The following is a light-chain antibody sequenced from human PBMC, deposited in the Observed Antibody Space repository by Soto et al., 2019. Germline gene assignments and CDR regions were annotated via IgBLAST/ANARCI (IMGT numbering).Light chain of an antibody. J-gene: IGKJ4*01. Sequence: EIVLTQSPATLSLSLGERATLSCRASQNINTYLVWYQQNPGQAPRLLIYDASKRATGIPDRFSGSGSGTDFTLTISSLAPEDFALYYCQQRSSWPRAFGGGTKVEIK. CDR1: QNINTY. V-gene: IGKV3-11*01. CDR2: DAS. CDR3: QQRSSWPRA.